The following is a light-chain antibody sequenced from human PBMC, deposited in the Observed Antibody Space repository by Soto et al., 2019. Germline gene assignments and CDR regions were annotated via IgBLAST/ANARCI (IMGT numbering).Light chain of an antibody. Sequence: EIVLTQSPATLSLSPGERATLSCRARQSVSSYLAWYQQKPGQAPRLLIYDASNIATGIPARFSGSESGTDFTLTISSLEREDFAVYYCQQRRHWPLPFGGGTKVQLK. CDR1: QSVSSY. J-gene: IGKJ4*01. V-gene: IGKV3-11*01. CDR2: DAS. CDR3: QQRRHWPLP.